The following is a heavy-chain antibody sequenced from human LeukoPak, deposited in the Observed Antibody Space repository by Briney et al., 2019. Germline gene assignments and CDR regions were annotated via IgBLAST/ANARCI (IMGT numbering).Heavy chain of an antibody. CDR3: ARRIMGSSSMDS. Sequence: PGGPLRLSCAVSGLNFSDYEMNWVRQAPGKGLEWIGSVYYSGTTSYNPSLQSRVTISVDTSKHQFSLKLRSVTAADTAVYFCARRIMGSSSMDSWGQGTLVTVSS. J-gene: IGHJ4*02. CDR2: VYYSGTT. D-gene: IGHD6-6*01. CDR1: GLNFSDYE. V-gene: IGHV4-38-2*01.